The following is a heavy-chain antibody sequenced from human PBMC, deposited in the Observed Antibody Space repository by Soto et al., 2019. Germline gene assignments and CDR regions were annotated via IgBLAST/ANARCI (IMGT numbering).Heavy chain of an antibody. D-gene: IGHD6-13*01. CDR1: CGSISSYY. J-gene: IGHJ6*02. CDR3: AANIAAAGNYYYYGMDV. V-gene: IGHV4-59*01. Sequence: SETLSLTCTVSCGSISSYYWSWIRQPPGKGLEWIGYIYYSGSTNYNPSLKSRVTISVDTSKNQFSLKLSSVTAADTAVYYCAANIAAAGNYYYYGMDVWGQGTTVTVSS. CDR2: IYYSGST.